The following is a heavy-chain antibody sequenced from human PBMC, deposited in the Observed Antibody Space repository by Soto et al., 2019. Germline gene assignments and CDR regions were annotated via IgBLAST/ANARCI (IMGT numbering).Heavy chain of an antibody. D-gene: IGHD4-17*01. V-gene: IGHV1-69*12. CDR2: IIPIFGTS. CDR3: ARDRVDYGNIC. Sequence: QVQLVQSGAEVKKPGSSVKVSCKASGGTFSSYAISWVRQAPGQGLAWMGGIIPIFGTSNYAQKFQGRVTITADESTRKAYMELSSLRSADTAVYYCARDRVDYGNICWGQGTLVTVSS. CDR1: GGTFSSYA. J-gene: IGHJ4*02.